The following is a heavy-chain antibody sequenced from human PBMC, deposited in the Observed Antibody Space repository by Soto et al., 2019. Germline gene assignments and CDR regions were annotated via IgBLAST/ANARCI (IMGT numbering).Heavy chain of an antibody. CDR2: VFYSGRS. J-gene: IGHJ4*02. CDR3: SRHAAIFGVIIGYFDY. Sequence: SETLSLPSTVSGGTISSGSYYWGWIRQPPGKGLEWIGSVFYSGRSYYNPSLKSRVTISVDTSKNHFSLKLNSVTAADTAVYYCSRHAAIFGVIIGYFDYWGQGALVTVSS. D-gene: IGHD3-3*01. CDR1: GGTISSGSYY. V-gene: IGHV4-39*01.